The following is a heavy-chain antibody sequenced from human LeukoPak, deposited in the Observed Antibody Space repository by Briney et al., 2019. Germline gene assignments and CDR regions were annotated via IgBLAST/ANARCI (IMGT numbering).Heavy chain of an antibody. Sequence: SVKVSCKASGGTFSSYTISWVRQAPGQGLEWMGRIIPILGIANYAQKFQGRVTTTADKSTSTAYMELSSLRSEDTAVYYCARDTKDLGFDPWGQGTLVTVSS. CDR3: ARDTKDLGFDP. CDR2: IIPILGIA. J-gene: IGHJ5*02. V-gene: IGHV1-69*04. CDR1: GGTFSSYT. D-gene: IGHD3-3*01.